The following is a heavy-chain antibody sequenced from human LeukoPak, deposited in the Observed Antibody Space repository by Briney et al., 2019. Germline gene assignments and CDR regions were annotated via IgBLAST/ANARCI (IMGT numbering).Heavy chain of an antibody. CDR1: VGTFSSYA. J-gene: IGHJ6*02. D-gene: IGHD5-12*01. Sequence: ASVTVSCKASVGTFSSYASSWVRQAPGQRLDWMGRIIPILGIANYAQKFQRRVTITADKSTSTAYMELSSLRSEDTAVYYCASSRVRWLRFSDYYYYGMDVWGQGTTVTVSS. CDR3: ASSRVRWLRFSDYYYYGMDV. CDR2: IIPILGIA. V-gene: IGHV1-69*04.